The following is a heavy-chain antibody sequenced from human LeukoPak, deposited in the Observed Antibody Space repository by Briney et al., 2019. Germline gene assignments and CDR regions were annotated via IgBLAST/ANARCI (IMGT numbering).Heavy chain of an antibody. D-gene: IGHD6-13*01. CDR1: GFTFSSYA. J-gene: IGHJ6*02. CDR3: AKGIAAAGSYYGMDV. CDR2: ISGSGGST. Sequence: GGSLRLSSAASGFTFSSYAMSWVRQAPGKGLEWVSAISGSGGSTYYADSVKGRFTISRDNSKNTLYLQMNSLRAEDTAVYYCAKGIAAAGSYYGMDVWGQGTTVTVSS. V-gene: IGHV3-23*01.